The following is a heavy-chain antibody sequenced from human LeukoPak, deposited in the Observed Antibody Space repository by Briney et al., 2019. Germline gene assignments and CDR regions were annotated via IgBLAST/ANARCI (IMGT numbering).Heavy chain of an antibody. J-gene: IGHJ6*02. CDR3: ASSGSGFGEFYYYYGMDV. Sequence: SQTLSLTCTVSGGSISSGDYYWSWIRQPPGKGLEWIGYIHYSGSTYYNPSLKSRVTISVDTSKNQFSLKLSSVTAADTAVYYCASSGSGFGEFYYYYGMDVWGQGTTVTVSS. V-gene: IGHV4-30-4*01. CDR1: GGSISSGDYY. CDR2: IHYSGST. D-gene: IGHD3-10*01.